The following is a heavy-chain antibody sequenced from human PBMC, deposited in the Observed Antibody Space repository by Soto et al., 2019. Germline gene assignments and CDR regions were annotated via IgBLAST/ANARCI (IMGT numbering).Heavy chain of an antibody. CDR3: VKQRRRVSRYSSSSAFDI. CDR2: ISSNGGST. Sequence: GGSLRLSCSASGFTFSSYAMHWVRQAPGKGLEYVSAISSNGGSTYYADSVKGRFTISRDNSKNTLYLQMSSLRAEDTAVYYCVKQRRRVSRYSSSSAFDIWGQGTMVTVSS. D-gene: IGHD6-6*01. CDR1: GFTFSSYA. V-gene: IGHV3-64D*09. J-gene: IGHJ3*02.